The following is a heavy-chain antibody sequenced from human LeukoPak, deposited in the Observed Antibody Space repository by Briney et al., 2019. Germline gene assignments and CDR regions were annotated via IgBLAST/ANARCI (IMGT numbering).Heavy chain of an antibody. D-gene: IGHD2-2*01. J-gene: IGHJ3*02. CDR2: INPNSGGT. V-gene: IGHV1-2*02. CDR3: AREGIVVVPAAMAAFDI. Sequence: ASVKVSCKASGYTFAGYYMHWVRQAPGQGLEWMGWINPNSGGTNYAQKFQGRVTMTRGTSISTAYMELSRLRSDDTAVYYCAREGIVVVPAAMAAFDIWGQGTMVTVSS. CDR1: GYTFAGYY.